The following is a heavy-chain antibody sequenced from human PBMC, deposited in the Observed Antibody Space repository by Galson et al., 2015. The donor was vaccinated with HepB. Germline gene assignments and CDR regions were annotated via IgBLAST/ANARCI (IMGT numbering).Heavy chain of an antibody. J-gene: IGHJ2*01. V-gene: IGHV3-30*04. CDR3: ARDRRVLVPAAMRDWYFDL. CDR2: ISYDGSNK. Sequence: SLRLSCAASGFTFSNYAMHWVRQAPGKGLEWVAFISYDGSNKYYADSVKGRFTISRDNSKYTLYLQMNSLRAEDTAVYYCARDRRVLVPAAMRDWYFDLWGRGTLVTVSS. D-gene: IGHD2-2*01. CDR1: GFTFSNYA.